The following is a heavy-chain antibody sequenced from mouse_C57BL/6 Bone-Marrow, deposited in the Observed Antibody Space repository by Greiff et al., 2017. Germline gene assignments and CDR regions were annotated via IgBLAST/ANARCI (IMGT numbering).Heavy chain of an antibody. CDR1: GYTFTSYG. CDR3: AKGVLRSYYFDY. V-gene: IGHV1-81*01. Sequence: VQLVESGAELARPGASVKLSCKASGYTFTSYGISWVKQRTGQGLEWIGEIYPRSGNTYYNEKFKGKATLTADKSSSTAYMELRSLTSEDSAVYFCAKGVLRSYYFDYWGQGTTLTVSS. CDR2: IYPRSGNT. J-gene: IGHJ2*01. D-gene: IGHD1-1*01.